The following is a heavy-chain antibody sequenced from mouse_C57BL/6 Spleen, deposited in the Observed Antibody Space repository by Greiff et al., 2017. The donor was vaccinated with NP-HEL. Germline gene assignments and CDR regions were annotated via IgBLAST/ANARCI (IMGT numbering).Heavy chain of an antibody. V-gene: IGHV5-4*01. J-gene: IGHJ2*01. CDR3: ARERGLRGFDY. CDR1: GFTFSSYA. Sequence: DVHLVESGGGLVKPGGSLKLSCAASGFTFSSYAMSWVRQTPEKRLEWVATISDGGSYTYYPDNVKGRFTISRDNAKNNLYLQMSHLKSEDTAMYYCARERGLRGFDYWGQGTTLTVSS. CDR2: ISDGGSYT. D-gene: IGHD1-1*01.